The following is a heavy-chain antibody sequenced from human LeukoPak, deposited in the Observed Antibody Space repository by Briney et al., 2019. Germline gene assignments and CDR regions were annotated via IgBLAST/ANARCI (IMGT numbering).Heavy chain of an antibody. CDR1: GFTFSSYW. Sequence: GGSLRLSCAASGFTFSSYWMHWVRQAPGKGLVWVSRINSDGSTTSYADSVKGRFTISRDNAKNTLYLQMNSLRAEDTAVYYCGRGGAAAVFDYWGQGTLVTVSS. J-gene: IGHJ4*02. V-gene: IGHV3-74*01. CDR2: INSDGSTT. D-gene: IGHD6-13*01. CDR3: GRGGAAAVFDY.